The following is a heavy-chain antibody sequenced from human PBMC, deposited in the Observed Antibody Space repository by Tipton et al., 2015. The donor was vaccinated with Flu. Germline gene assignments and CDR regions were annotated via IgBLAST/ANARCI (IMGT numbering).Heavy chain of an antibody. Sequence: GSLRLSCSASELIFNDAWMSWVRQAPGKGLEWVGRIKSRLYGATRDYAAPVRGRFVISRDDSKDTVYLQMNSLKTEDTAVYYCATGVGRSDFDYWGQGTLVTVSS. CDR2: IKSRLYGATR. D-gene: IGHD3-10*01. V-gene: IGHV3-15*01. CDR3: ATGVGRSDFDY. J-gene: IGHJ4*02. CDR1: ELIFNDAW.